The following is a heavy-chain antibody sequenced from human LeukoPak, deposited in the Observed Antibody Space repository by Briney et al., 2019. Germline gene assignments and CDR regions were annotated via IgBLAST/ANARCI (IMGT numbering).Heavy chain of an antibody. CDR2: INHKSGGK. J-gene: IGHJ5*02. V-gene: IGHV1-2*02. Sequence: ASVKVSCKGSGYTFTDYQMHWVRQAPGQGREGMGWINHKSGGKKYEQKFQGRVNITRDRSISTAYMELSRLRSYDTAVYYCARYGSWFVPWGQGTLLTVSS. CDR3: ARYGSWFVP. CDR1: GYTFTDYQ. D-gene: IGHD4-17*01.